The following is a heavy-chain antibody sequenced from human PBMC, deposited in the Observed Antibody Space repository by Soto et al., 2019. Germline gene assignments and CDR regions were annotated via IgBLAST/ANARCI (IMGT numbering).Heavy chain of an antibody. D-gene: IGHD6-6*01. J-gene: IGHJ5*02. Sequence: QVQLQQWGAGLLKPSATLSLTCAVYGGSFGGYYWGWIRQPPVKGLEWIGEINHSGSTNYNPSLKSRVTRSVDTSKNQFSRKLSSVTAADTAVYYCARGARIAARSWFDPWGQGTLVTVSS. CDR3: ARGARIAARSWFDP. CDR1: GGSFGGYY. V-gene: IGHV4-34*01. CDR2: INHSGST.